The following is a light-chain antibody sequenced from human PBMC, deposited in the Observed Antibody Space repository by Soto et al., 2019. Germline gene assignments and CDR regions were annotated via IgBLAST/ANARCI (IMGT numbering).Light chain of an antibody. Sequence: DIQMTQSPSSLSASVGDRVTITCRASQSISSYLSWYQHKPGKAPKLLIYAASSLQSGVPSRFSGSGSGTDFTLTISSLQPEDFATYYCQQSYSTPQPFGQGTKVDIK. CDR2: AAS. CDR3: QQSYSTPQP. J-gene: IGKJ1*01. CDR1: QSISSY. V-gene: IGKV1-39*01.